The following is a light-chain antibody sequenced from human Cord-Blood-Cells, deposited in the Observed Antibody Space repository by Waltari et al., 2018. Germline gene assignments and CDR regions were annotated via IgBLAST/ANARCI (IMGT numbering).Light chain of an antibody. Sequence: QSVLTQPPSASGTPGQRVTISCSGSSPNIGSNTVNWYQHLPGTAPKLLIYRNNQLPAGVPDRFSCSKSGTSASLAISGLQSEDEADYYCAAWDDSLNGPVFGGGTKLTVL. CDR3: AAWDDSLNGPV. V-gene: IGLV1-44*01. CDR1: SPNIGSNT. J-gene: IGLJ3*02. CDR2: RNN.